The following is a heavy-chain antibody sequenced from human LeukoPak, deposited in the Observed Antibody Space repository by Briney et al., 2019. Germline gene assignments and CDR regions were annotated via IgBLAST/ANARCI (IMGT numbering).Heavy chain of an antibody. D-gene: IGHD2-2*01. J-gene: IGHJ4*02. CDR1: GGTFSSYA. CDR3: ARDQKGDCSSTSCLIPYFDY. Sequence: SVKVSCKASGGTFSSYAISWVRQAPGQGLEWMGGIIPISGTANYAQKFQGRVTITADEPTSTAYMELSSLRSEDTAVYYCARDQKGDCSSTSCLIPYFDYWGQGTLVTVSS. V-gene: IGHV1-69*01. CDR2: IIPISGTA.